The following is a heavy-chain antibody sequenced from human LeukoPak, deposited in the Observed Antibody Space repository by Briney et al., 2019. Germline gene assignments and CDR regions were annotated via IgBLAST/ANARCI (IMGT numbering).Heavy chain of an antibody. J-gene: IGHJ2*01. V-gene: IGHV4-39*07. D-gene: IGHD6-19*01. CDR3: ARDRGEWLTRLGYWYFDL. CDR1: GDSISSNSYY. CDR2: IYYSGSA. Sequence: SETLSLTCTVSGDSISSNSYYWGWIRQPPGKGLEWIGSIYYSGSAYYNPSLKSRVTISVDTSKNQFSLKLSSVTAADTAVYYCARDRGEWLTRLGYWYFDLWGRGTLVTVSS.